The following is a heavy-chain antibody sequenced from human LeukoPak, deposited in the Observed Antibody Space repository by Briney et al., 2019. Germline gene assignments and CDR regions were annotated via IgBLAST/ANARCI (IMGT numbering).Heavy chain of an antibody. V-gene: IGHV1-3*01. Sequence: GASVKVSCKASGYTFTSYAMHWVRQAPGQGLEWMGWINAGNGNTKYSQKFQGRVTITRDTSASTAYMALSSLRSEDTAVYYCARALLGPGRWFDPWGQGTLVTVSS. CDR3: ARALLGPGRWFDP. CDR2: INAGNGNT. D-gene: IGHD1-26*01. CDR1: GYTFTSYA. J-gene: IGHJ5*02.